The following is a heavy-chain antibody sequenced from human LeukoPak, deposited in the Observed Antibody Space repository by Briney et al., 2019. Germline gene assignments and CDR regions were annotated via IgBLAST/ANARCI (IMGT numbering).Heavy chain of an antibody. V-gene: IGHV3-11*01. CDR2: ISSSGSTM. Sequence: PGGSLRLSCAASGFTFSDYYMSWIRQAPGKGLEWVSYISSSGSTMYYADSVKGRFTISRDNAKNSLYLQMNSLRAEDTAVYYCARGFHDYVWEKYYYYYYGMDVWGQGTTVTVSS. CDR3: ARGFHDYVWEKYYYYYYGMDV. D-gene: IGHD3-16*01. J-gene: IGHJ6*02. CDR1: GFTFSDYY.